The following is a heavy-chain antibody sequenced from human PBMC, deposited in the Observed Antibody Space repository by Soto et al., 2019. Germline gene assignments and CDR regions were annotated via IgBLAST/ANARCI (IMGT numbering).Heavy chain of an antibody. CDR3: ATNARPYGDYFFDY. CDR2: IIPILDIA. J-gene: IGHJ4*02. V-gene: IGHV1-69*02. D-gene: IGHD4-17*01. Sequence: SVKVSCKTSGGTFSSYTISWVRQAPGQGLEWMGRIIPILDIANYARKFQGRVTITADKSTSTAYMELSSLRSEDTAVYYCATNARPYGDYFFDYWGQGTLVTVSS. CDR1: GGTFSSYT.